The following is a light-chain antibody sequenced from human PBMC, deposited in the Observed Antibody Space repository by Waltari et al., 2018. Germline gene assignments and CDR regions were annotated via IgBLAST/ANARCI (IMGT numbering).Light chain of an antibody. J-gene: IGKJ5*01. CDR2: GAS. CDR1: QSLSGN. Sequence: IEMTQSPATLSVSPGERANLSCRASQSLSGNLAWYQQRPGQVLRLLIYGASTRATGVPARFSGSGSGTEFTLTITSLQSEDFAVYYCQQYNLWPPITFGQGTRLEMK. V-gene: IGKV3-15*01. CDR3: QQYNLWPPIT.